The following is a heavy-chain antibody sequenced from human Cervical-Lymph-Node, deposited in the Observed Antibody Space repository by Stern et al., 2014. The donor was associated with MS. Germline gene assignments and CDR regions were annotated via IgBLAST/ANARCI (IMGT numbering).Heavy chain of an antibody. CDR2: IYFSGST. J-gene: IGHJ4*02. CDR3: ARGGVNWTYDY. D-gene: IGHD1-7*01. V-gene: IGHV4-59*01. Sequence: QDQLVQSGPGLVKPSETLSLTCTVSGGSISSYYWSWIRQPPEKGLEWIGYIYFSGSTNYNPSLKSRVTISVDMSKNQFSLKLTSVTAADTAVYYCARGGVNWTYDYWGQGTLVTVSS. CDR1: GGSISSYY.